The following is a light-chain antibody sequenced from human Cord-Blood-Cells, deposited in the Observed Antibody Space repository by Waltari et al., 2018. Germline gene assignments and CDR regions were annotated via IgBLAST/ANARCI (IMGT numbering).Light chain of an antibody. V-gene: IGKV4-1*01. J-gene: IGKJ2*01. CDR2: WAS. CDR3: QQYYSTPYT. Sequence: DIVMTQSPDSLAVSLGERATINCKSRQSVLYSSNNKNYLAWYQQKPGQPPKLLIYWASTRESGVPDRFSGSGSGTDFTLTIGSLQAEDVAVYYCQQYYSTPYTFGQGTKLEIK. CDR1: QSVLYSSNNKNY.